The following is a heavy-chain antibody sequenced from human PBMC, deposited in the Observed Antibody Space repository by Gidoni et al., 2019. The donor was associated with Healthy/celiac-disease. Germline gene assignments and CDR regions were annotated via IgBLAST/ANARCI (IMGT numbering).Heavy chain of an antibody. V-gene: IGHV1-69*01. CDR2: IIPIFGTA. J-gene: IGHJ3*02. Sequence: QVQLVQSGAEVKKPGSSVKVYCKASGGTFSSYAISWVRQAPGQGLEWMGGIIPIFGTANYAQKFQGRVTITADESTSTAYMELSSLRSEDTAVYYCARDPAYYDFWSGDGGTFDIWGQGTMVTVSS. CDR3: ARDPAYYDFWSGDGGTFDI. D-gene: IGHD3-3*01. CDR1: GGTFSSYA.